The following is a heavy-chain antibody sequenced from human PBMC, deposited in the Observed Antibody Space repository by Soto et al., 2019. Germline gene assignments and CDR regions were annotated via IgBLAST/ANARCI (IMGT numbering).Heavy chain of an antibody. Sequence: GGSLRLSCVASGFTFSSYSMNWVRQAPGKGLEWVSSISSSSSYIYYADSVKGRFTISRDNAKNSLYLQMNSLRAEDTAVYYCARAPGGGSYYKGAFDIWGQGTMVTVSS. CDR3: ARAPGGGSYYKGAFDI. CDR2: ISSSSSYI. J-gene: IGHJ3*02. CDR1: GFTFSSYS. V-gene: IGHV3-21*01. D-gene: IGHD1-26*01.